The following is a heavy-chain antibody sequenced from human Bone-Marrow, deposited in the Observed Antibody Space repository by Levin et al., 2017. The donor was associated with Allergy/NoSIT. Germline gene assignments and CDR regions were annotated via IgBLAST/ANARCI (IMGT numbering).Heavy chain of an antibody. CDR2: ISSSSSYT. V-gene: IGHV3-11*05. J-gene: IGHJ4*02. D-gene: IGHD3-9*01. Sequence: GESLKISCAASGFTFSDYYMSWIHQAPGKGLECVSYISSSSSYTKYADSVKGRFTISRDNAKNSLYLQMNSLRAEDTAVYYCARDPEEHTLLRYFDYWGQGTLVTVSS. CDR3: ARDPEEHTLLRYFDY. CDR1: GFTFSDYY.